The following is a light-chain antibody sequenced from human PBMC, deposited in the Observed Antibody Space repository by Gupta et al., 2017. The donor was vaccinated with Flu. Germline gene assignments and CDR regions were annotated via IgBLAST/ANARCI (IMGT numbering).Light chain of an antibody. CDR3: GTWDNSLSAVG. V-gene: IGLV1-51*02. CDR2: ENN. J-gene: IGLJ3*02. Sequence: SCSGSTSNIGNNYLSWYQQFPETAPKLLIYENNKRPSGVPDRFSGSKSVTSGTLDVTGLQTGDEADYYCGTWDNSLSAVGFGGGTQLTVL. CDR1: TSNIGNNY.